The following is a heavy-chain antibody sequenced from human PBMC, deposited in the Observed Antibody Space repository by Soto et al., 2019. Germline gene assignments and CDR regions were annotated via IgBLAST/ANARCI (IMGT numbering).Heavy chain of an antibody. CDR3: AAGLQVGATYYYYYYGMDV. D-gene: IGHD1-26*01. J-gene: IGHJ6*02. V-gene: IGHV1-58*01. Sequence: SVKVSCKASGVSFTSSAVLWVRQARGQRLEWIGWIVVGSGNTNYAQKFQERVTITRDMSTSTAYMELSSLRSEDTAVYYCAAGLQVGATYYYYYYGMDVWGQGTTVTVSS. CDR1: GVSFTSSA. CDR2: IVVGSGNT.